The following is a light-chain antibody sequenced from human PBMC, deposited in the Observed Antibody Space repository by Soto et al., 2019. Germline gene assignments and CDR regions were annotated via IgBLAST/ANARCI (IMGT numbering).Light chain of an antibody. V-gene: IGKV1-33*01. CDR2: DAS. Sequence: IDLTQSPSSLSASVVDTVTITCQASQDISHYLNWYQQKPGKALKLLIYDASNLHPGVPSRFRGSGSGTEFSFNITSLQPEDVATYYCQQYDDLPITFGQGTRLEIK. J-gene: IGKJ5*01. CDR1: QDISHY. CDR3: QQYDDLPIT.